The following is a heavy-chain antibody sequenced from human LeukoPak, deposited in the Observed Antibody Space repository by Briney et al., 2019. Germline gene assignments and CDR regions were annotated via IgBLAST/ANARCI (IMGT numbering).Heavy chain of an antibody. Sequence: GGSLRLSCAASGFTFSSYGMHGVRQAPGKGLEWVAFIRYDGSNKYYADSVKGRFTISGDNSKNTLYLQMNSLRTEDTAVYYCAKGGAYYDSYLIDYWGQGTLVTVSS. CDR2: IRYDGSNK. J-gene: IGHJ4*02. CDR3: AKGGAYYDSYLIDY. D-gene: IGHD3-22*01. CDR1: GFTFSSYG. V-gene: IGHV3-30*02.